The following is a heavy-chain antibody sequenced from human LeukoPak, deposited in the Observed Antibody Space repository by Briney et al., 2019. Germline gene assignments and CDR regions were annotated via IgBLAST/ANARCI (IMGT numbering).Heavy chain of an antibody. CDR2: LSYDGSNK. CDR3: ARDAGAATYYYFYYMDL. J-gene: IGHJ6*03. V-gene: IGHV3-30*01. D-gene: IGHD6-13*01. CDR1: RFTFIVYA. Sequence: GGSLRLSCAASRFTFIVYAMYWVRQAPGKGLGWLAVLSYDGSNKYYAGSVKGRFAVSRDNSNNTLYLQMNSLRAEDAATYYCARDAGAATYYYFYYMDLWGKGTTVTVSS.